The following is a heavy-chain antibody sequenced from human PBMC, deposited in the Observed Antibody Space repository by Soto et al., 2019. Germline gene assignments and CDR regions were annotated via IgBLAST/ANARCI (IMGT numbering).Heavy chain of an antibody. Sequence: ASVKVSCKASGYTFTSYTMHWVRQAPGQRPEWMGWINAGKGNTKYSQKFQGRVTITRDTSAATAYMELSSLRSEDTAVYYCAREREDWFDPWGQETLVTVSS. CDR1: GYTFTSYT. V-gene: IGHV1-3*01. D-gene: IGHD1-26*01. CDR2: INAGKGNT. J-gene: IGHJ5*02. CDR3: AREREDWFDP.